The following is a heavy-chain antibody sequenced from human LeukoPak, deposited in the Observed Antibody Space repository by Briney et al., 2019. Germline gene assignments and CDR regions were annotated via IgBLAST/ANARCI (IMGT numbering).Heavy chain of an antibody. V-gene: IGHV3-21*01. D-gene: IGHD4-17*01. CDR3: AREGYGDYYYYYGMDV. J-gene: IGHJ6*02. CDR2: ISTSSSYI. Sequence: KRLECVSSISTSSSYIYYADSVKGRFTISRDNAKNSLYLQINSMRAEDTAVYYCAREGYGDYYYYYGMDVWGQGTTVTVSS.